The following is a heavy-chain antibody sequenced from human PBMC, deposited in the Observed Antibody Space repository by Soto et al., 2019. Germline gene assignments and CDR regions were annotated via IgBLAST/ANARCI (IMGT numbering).Heavy chain of an antibody. V-gene: IGHV1-8*01. Sequence: ASVKVSCKASGYTFTSYDINCVRQATGQGLEWMGWMNPNSGNTGYAQKFQGRVTMTRNTSISTAYMELSSLRSEDTAVYYCAIGYCSSTSCERYSEYWGQGTLVTVSS. CDR3: AIGYCSSTSCERYSEY. CDR2: MNPNSGNT. J-gene: IGHJ4*02. CDR1: GYTFTSYD. D-gene: IGHD2-2*01.